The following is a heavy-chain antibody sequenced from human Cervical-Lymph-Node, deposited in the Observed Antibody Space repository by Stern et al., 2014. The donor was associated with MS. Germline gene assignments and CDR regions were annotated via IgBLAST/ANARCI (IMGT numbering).Heavy chain of an antibody. CDR2: IIPILGLT. Sequence: QVQLGQSGAEVKKPGSSVKVSCKASGGTFSSYSINWVRQAPGQGLEWMGRIIPILGLTNYAQKFQGRVRITADKSTTTASMELSSLRSDDTAMYYCAREPGILAAAAAIRPEDFWGQGTLVTVSS. J-gene: IGHJ4*02. D-gene: IGHD2-2*01. V-gene: IGHV1-69*09. CDR3: AREPGILAAAAAIRPEDF. CDR1: GGTFSSYS.